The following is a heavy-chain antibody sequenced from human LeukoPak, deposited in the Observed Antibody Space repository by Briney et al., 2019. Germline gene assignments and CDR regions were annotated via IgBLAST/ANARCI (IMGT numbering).Heavy chain of an antibody. Sequence: GGSLRLSCAASGFTFSNYWMSWVRQAPGKGLEWLANINQDGSEIYYVDSVKGRFTISRDNAKNSLYLQMNSLRAEDTALYYCARVSSVPTPRALDYWGQGTLVTVSS. D-gene: IGHD4/OR15-4a*01. J-gene: IGHJ4*02. CDR3: ARVSSVPTPRALDY. V-gene: IGHV3-7*01. CDR2: INQDGSEI. CDR1: GFTFSNYW.